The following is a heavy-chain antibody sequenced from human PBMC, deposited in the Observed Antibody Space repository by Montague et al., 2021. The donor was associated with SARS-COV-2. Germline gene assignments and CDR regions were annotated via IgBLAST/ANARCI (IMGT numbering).Heavy chain of an antibody. V-gene: IGHV4-39*07. Sequence: SETLSLTCTASGDSISHSSYYWGWIRQPPGKGLEWIGSIYYSGSTYYNPSLKSRVTISVDTSKNQVSLKLNSATAADTAVYYCARVRQWLVPFDYWGQGTLVTVSS. D-gene: IGHD6-19*01. J-gene: IGHJ4*02. CDR3: ARVRQWLVPFDY. CDR1: GDSISHSSYY. CDR2: IYYSGST.